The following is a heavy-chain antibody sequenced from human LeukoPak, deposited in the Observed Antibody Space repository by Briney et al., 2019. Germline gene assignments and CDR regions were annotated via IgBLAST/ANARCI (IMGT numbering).Heavy chain of an antibody. CDR3: ARDGLRSYGPRAFDI. Sequence: GASVKVSCKASGYTFTSYDINWVRQAPGQGLEWMGWMNPNSGNTGYAQKFQGRVTRTRNTSISTAYMELSSLRSEDTAVYYCARDGLRSYGPRAFDIWGQGTLVTVSS. D-gene: IGHD5-18*01. CDR1: GYTFTSYD. J-gene: IGHJ3*02. CDR2: MNPNSGNT. V-gene: IGHV1-8*01.